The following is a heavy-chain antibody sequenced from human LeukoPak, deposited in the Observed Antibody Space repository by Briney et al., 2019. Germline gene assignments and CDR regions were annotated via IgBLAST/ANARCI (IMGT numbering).Heavy chain of an antibody. J-gene: IGHJ4*02. CDR3: AGGYYDFWSSRFDY. Sequence: KPSETLSLTCTVSGGSISSYYWSWIRQPPGKGLEWIGYIYTSGSTNYNPSLKSRVTISVDTSKNQFSLKLSSVTAADTAVYYCAGGYYDFWSSRFDYWGQGTLVTVSS. CDR2: IYTSGST. V-gene: IGHV4-4*09. D-gene: IGHD3-3*01. CDR1: GGSISSYY.